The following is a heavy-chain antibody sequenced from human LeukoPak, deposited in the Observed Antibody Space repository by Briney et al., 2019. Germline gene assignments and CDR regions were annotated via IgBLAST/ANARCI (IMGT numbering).Heavy chain of an antibody. CDR2: ISGSGGTT. CDR3: TRDGSMVRGVTHFDY. V-gene: IGHV3-23*01. D-gene: IGHD3-10*01. J-gene: IGHJ4*02. CDR1: GFTFSSYA. Sequence: PGGSLRLSCAASGFTFSSYAMSWVRQAPGKGLEWVSAISGSGGTTYYAASVKGRFIISRDNSKNTLYLQMSSLRGDDTAEYYCTRDGSMVRGVTHFDYWGQGTLLTVSS.